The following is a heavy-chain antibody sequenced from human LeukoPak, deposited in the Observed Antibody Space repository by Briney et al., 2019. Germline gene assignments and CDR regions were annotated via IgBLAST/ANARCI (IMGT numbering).Heavy chain of an antibody. V-gene: IGHV3-53*01. CDR1: GFTVSTYY. CDR2: IYSGGST. Sequence: PGGSPRLSCAASGFTVSTYYMTRVRQAPGKGLECVSVIYSGGSTYYADSVKGRFTVSRDNSKNTLYLQMNSLRAEDTAMYYCARGLGYCTSTTCLLPFDYWGQGTLVTVSS. J-gene: IGHJ4*02. CDR3: ARGLGYCTSTTCLLPFDY. D-gene: IGHD2-2*01.